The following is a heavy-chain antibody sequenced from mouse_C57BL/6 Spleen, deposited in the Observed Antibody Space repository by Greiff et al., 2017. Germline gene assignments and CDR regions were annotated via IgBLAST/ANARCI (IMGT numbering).Heavy chain of an antibody. V-gene: IGHV5-4*01. Sequence: EVKVVESGGGLVKPGGSLKLSCAASGFTFSSYAMSWVRQTTEKRLEWVATISDGGSYTFYPDNVKGRFTISRDNAKNNLYLQMSHLKSEDTAMYYGARDPEGGSSPWFAYWGQGTLVTVSA. CDR3: ARDPEGGSSPWFAY. CDR2: ISDGGSYT. CDR1: GFTFSSYA. D-gene: IGHD1-1*01. J-gene: IGHJ3*01.